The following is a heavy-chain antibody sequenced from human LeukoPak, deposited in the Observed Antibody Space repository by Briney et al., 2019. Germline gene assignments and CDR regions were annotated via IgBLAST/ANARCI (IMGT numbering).Heavy chain of an antibody. Sequence: GGSLRLSCAASGFTVSSNYMSWVRQAPGKGLEWVSYISSSSSTIYYADSVKGRFTISRDNAKNSLYLQMNSLRAEDTAVYYCARYYYYYGMDVWGQGTTVTVSS. CDR2: ISSSSSTI. CDR1: GFTVSSNY. CDR3: ARYYYYYGMDV. V-gene: IGHV3-48*04. J-gene: IGHJ6*02.